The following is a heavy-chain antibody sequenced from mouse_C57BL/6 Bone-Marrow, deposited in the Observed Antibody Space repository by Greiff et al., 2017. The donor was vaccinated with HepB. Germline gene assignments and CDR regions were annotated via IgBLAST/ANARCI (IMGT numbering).Heavy chain of an antibody. D-gene: IGHD1-1*01. CDR1: GYTFTDYY. CDR2: INPNNGGT. J-gene: IGHJ2*01. V-gene: IGHV1-26*01. CDR3: ARSFTTVVHY. Sequence: EVQLQQSGPELVKPGASVKISCKASGYTFTDYYMNWVKQSHGKSLEWIGDINPNNGGTSYNQKFKGKATLTVDKSSSTAYMELRSLTSEDSAVYYCARSFTTVVHYWGQGTTLTVSS.